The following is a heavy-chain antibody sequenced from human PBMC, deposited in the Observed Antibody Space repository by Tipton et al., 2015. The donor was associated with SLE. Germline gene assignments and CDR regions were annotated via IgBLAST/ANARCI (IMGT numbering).Heavy chain of an antibody. Sequence: TLSLTCAVSGYSISSGYYWGWIRQPPGKGLEWIGSIYHSGSTYYNPSLKSRVTISVDTSKNQFSLKLSPVTAADTAVYYCARHVRGRSRELRWFDPWGQGTLVTVSS. J-gene: IGHJ5*02. V-gene: IGHV4-38-2*01. D-gene: IGHD1-26*01. CDR3: ARHVRGRSRELRWFDP. CDR2: IYHSGST. CDR1: GYSISSGYY.